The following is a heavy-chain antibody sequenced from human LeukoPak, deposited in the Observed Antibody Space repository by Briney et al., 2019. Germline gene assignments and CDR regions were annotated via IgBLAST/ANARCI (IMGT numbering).Heavy chain of an antibody. J-gene: IGHJ5*02. D-gene: IGHD3-3*01. CDR1: GGSISSSSYY. CDR2: IYYSGST. V-gene: IGHV4-39*07. Sequence: SETLSLTCTVSGGSISSSSYYWGWIRQPPGKGLEWIGRIYYSGSTYYNPSLKSRVTISVDTSKNQFSLKLSSVTAADTAVYYCASESVFGVVIIRSDPWGQGTLVTVSS. CDR3: ASESVFGVVIIRSDP.